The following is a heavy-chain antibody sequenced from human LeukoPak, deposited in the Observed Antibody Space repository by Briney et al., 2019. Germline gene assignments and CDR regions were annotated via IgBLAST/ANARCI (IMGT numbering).Heavy chain of an antibody. CDR1: GFTFSSYA. D-gene: IGHD3-22*01. CDR3: AKTLASTYYYDSSGYYYFDY. CDR2: ISGSGGST. Sequence: GGSLRLSCAASGFTFSSYAMSWVRQAPGKGLEWVSAISGSGGSTYYADSVMGRFTISRDNSKNTLYLQMNSLRAEDTAVYYCAKTLASTYYYDSSGYYYFDYWGQGTLVTVSS. J-gene: IGHJ4*02. V-gene: IGHV3-23*01.